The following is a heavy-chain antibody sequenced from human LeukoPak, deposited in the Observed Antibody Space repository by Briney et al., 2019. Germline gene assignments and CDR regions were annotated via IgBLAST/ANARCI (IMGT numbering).Heavy chain of an antibody. CDR2: IKQDGSEK. CDR1: GFSFSSYW. Sequence: PGGSLRLSCEASGFSFSSYWMTWVRQAPGKGLEWVANIKQDGSEKYYVDSVKGRFTNSRDNAKISVFLQMNSLRAEDTAVYYCAREDYYGSGNYVAWGGAFDVWGRGTTVTVSS. J-gene: IGHJ3*01. D-gene: IGHD3-10*01. CDR3: AREDYYGSGNYVAWGGAFDV. V-gene: IGHV3-7*01.